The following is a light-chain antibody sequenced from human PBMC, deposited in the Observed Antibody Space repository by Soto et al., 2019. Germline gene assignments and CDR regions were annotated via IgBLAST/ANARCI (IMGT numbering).Light chain of an antibody. CDR3: QQRYT. CDR1: QSISSY. CDR2: AAS. J-gene: IGKJ5*01. Sequence: DIQMTQSPSSLSASVGDRVTITCRASQSISSYLNWYQQKPGKAPKLLIYAASSLQSGVPSRFSGSGSGTDFTLTIRSLQPEDFATYYCQQRYTFGQGTRLEIK. V-gene: IGKV1-39*01.